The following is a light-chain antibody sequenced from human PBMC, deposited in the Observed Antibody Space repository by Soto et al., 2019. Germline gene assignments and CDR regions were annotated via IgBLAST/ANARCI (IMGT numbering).Light chain of an antibody. CDR2: AAS. V-gene: IGKV1-12*01. Sequence: EIQMTQSPSSVSASVGDRVTITCRASQGISSWLAWYQQKPGKAPKLLIYAASSLQSGVTSRFSGGGSGTDFTLTISSLQAEYVASYFWQQANTFSVTFGGGTKVEIK. CDR3: QQANTFSVT. CDR1: QGISSW. J-gene: IGKJ4*01.